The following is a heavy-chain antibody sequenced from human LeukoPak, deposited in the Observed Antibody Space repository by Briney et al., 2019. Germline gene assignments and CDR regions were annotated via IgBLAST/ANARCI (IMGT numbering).Heavy chain of an antibody. Sequence: SCKASGYTFTGYYMHWIRQAPGKGLEWVAVIWNDGKRKYYADSVKGRAAISRDNSEKTMYLQLDRLRAEDTAVYYCARDWYYYDTNGFYFDYWGQGTLVIVSS. V-gene: IGHV3-33*01. CDR2: IWNDGKRK. CDR1: GYTFTGYY. D-gene: IGHD3-22*01. CDR3: ARDWYYYDTNGFYFDY. J-gene: IGHJ4*02.